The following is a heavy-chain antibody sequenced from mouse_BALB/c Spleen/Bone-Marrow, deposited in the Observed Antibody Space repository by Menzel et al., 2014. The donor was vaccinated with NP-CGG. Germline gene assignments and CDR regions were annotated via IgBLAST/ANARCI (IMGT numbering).Heavy chain of an antibody. CDR1: GFTFSSYA. V-gene: IGHV5-9-4*01. CDR3: AREGLRRRAAMDY. J-gene: IGHJ4*01. CDR2: ISSGGSYT. D-gene: IGHD2-4*01. Sequence: EVHLVESGGGLVKPGGSLKLSCAASGFTFSSYAMSWVRQSPEKRLEWVAEISSGGSYTYYPDTVTGRFTIPRDNAKNTLYLEMSSLRSEDTAMYYCAREGLRRRAAMDYWGQGTSVTVSS.